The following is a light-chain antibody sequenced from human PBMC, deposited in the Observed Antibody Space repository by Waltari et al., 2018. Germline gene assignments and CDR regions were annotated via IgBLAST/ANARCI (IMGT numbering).Light chain of an antibody. CDR2: RNN. CDR1: SSNIGRNF. J-gene: IGLJ3*02. Sequence: QSVVTQPPSASGTPGQRVTISCSGSSSNIGRNFVYWYHQPPGTAPKLLIYRNNQRPSGVPDRFSGSKSGTSASLAISGLRSEDESHYYCAAWDDTLRGWVFGGGTKLTVL. V-gene: IGLV1-47*01. CDR3: AAWDDTLRGWV.